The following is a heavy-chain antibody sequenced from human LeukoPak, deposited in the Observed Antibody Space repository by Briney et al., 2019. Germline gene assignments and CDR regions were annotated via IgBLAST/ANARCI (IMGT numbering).Heavy chain of an antibody. Sequence: SETLSLTCTVSGGSIRSYYWSWIRQPAGKGLEWIGRIYTSGSTSYNPSLKSRVTISLDKSKNQFSLKLSSVTAADTVVYYCARDSTVTTFNYMDGWGKGTTVTVSS. V-gene: IGHV4-4*07. CDR1: GGSIRSYY. D-gene: IGHD4-11*01. CDR3: ARDSTVTTFNYMDG. CDR2: IYTSGST. J-gene: IGHJ6*03.